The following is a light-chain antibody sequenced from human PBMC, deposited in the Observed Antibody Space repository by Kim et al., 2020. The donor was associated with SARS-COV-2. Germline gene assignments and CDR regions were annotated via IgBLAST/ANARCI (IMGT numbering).Light chain of an antibody. J-gene: IGLJ3*02. Sequence: QSALTQPPSASGSPGQSVTISCTGTSNDVGGYNYVSWYQQHPGKAPKLMIFEVTKRPSGVPDRFSGPKSGNTASLTVSGLQADDEADYYCCSYAGSNSFVFGGGTQLTVL. CDR1: SNDVGGYNY. V-gene: IGLV2-8*01. CDR2: EVT. CDR3: CSYAGSNSFV.